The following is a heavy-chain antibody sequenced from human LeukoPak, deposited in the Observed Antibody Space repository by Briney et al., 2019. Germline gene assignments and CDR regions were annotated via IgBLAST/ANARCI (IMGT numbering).Heavy chain of an antibody. V-gene: IGHV1-18*01. Sequence: ASVKVSCKASGYTFTNYGISWVRQAPGQGLEWMGWISAYNGNTNYAQKLQGRVTMTTDTSTSTAYMELRSLRSDDTAVYYCARDHIAVAGRGIFDYWGQGTLVTVSS. D-gene: IGHD6-19*01. CDR1: GYTFTNYG. J-gene: IGHJ4*02. CDR2: ISAYNGNT. CDR3: ARDHIAVAGRGIFDY.